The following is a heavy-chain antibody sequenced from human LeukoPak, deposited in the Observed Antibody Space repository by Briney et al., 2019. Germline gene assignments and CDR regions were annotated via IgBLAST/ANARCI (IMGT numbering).Heavy chain of an antibody. V-gene: IGHV3-23*01. CDR3: AKESSRSGNSNFDY. J-gene: IGHJ4*02. CDR2: IRGSGVTT. D-gene: IGHD2/OR15-2a*01. CDR1: GFTFSTYA. Sequence: GGSLRLSCAASGFTFSTYAMSWVRQAPGKGLEWVSHIRGSGVTTHYADSVKGRFTISRDNSKNTVYLQMNSLRVEDTAVYYCAKESSRSGNSNFDYWGQGTLVTVSS.